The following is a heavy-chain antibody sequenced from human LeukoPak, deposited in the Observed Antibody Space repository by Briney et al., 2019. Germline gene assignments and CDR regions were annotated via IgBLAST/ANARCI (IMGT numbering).Heavy chain of an antibody. D-gene: IGHD5-12*01. J-gene: IGHJ4*02. Sequence: SETLSLTCAVSGVPFSNYSWSWVRQSPRQGLEWIGEINHSGYTNYNPSLKSRVTMSIDTSKNQFSLRLTSVTAAGTGVYYCTRAVAGHPDWGQGTLVTVSS. V-gene: IGHV4-34*01. CDR3: TRAVAGHPD. CDR1: GVPFSNYS. CDR2: INHSGYT.